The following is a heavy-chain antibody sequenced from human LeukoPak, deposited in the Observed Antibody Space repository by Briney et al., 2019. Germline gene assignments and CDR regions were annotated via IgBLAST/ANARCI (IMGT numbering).Heavy chain of an antibody. Sequence: SQTLSLTCAISGDSVSSKSVAWNWIRQSPSRGLEWLGRTYYRSKWYNNYAVSVKSRITLNPDTSKNQFSLQLNSGTPDDTALYFCARENSNTGMLDYWGQGTLVTVSS. D-gene: IGHD1-1*01. J-gene: IGHJ4*02. CDR3: ARENSNTGMLDY. CDR2: TYYRSKWYN. CDR1: GDSVSSKSVA. V-gene: IGHV6-1*01.